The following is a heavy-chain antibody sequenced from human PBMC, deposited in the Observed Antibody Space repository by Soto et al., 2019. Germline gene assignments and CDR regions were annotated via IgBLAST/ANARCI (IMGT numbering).Heavy chain of an antibody. CDR2: IYHGDSGT. D-gene: IGHD1-26*01. CDR1: GYSFTSYW. J-gene: IGHJ4*02. V-gene: IGHV5-51*01. CDR3: ARQAPGIVGDTNQITY. Sequence: GESLKISCKGSGYSFTSYWICWVRQMPGKGLEWMGIIYHGDSGTRYSPSFQGQVTISDDKYISTAYMQWSSLKASDTAMYYCARQAPGIVGDTNQITYWGQGTLVTVSS.